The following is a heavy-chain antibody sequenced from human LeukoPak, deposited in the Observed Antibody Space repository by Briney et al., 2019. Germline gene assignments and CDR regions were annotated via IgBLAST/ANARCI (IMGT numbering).Heavy chain of an antibody. CDR3: AKDSCSSTSCYGDY. CDR2: ISGSGGST. V-gene: IGHV3-23*01. D-gene: IGHD2-2*01. J-gene: IGHJ4*02. Sequence: GGSLRLSCEASGFTFSSYAMSWVRQAPGKGLEWVSAISGSGGSTYYADSVKGRFTISRDNSKNTLYLQMNSLRAEDTAVYYCAKDSCSSTSCYGDYWGQGTLVTVSS. CDR1: GFTFSSYA.